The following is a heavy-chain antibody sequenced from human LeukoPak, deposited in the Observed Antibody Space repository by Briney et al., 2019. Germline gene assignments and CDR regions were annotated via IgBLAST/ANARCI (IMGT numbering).Heavy chain of an antibody. Sequence: PSETLSLTCTVSGGSISSYYWSWIRQPPGKGLEWIGYIYYSGSTNYNPSLKSRVTMSVDTSKNQFSLKLSSVTAADTAVYYCASSTIFGVVPHWGQGTLVTVSS. CDR2: IYYSGST. J-gene: IGHJ4*02. CDR3: ASSTIFGVVPH. D-gene: IGHD3-3*01. V-gene: IGHV4-59*01. CDR1: GGSISSYY.